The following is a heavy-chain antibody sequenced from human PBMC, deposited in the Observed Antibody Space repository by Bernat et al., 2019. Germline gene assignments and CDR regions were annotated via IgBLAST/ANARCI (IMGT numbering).Heavy chain of an antibody. CDR1: GFTFSSYA. V-gene: IGHV3-23*01. D-gene: IGHD6-19*01. Sequence: EVQLLESGGGLVQPGGSLRLSCAASGFTFSSYAMSWVRQAPGKGLEWVSAISGSGGSTYYADSVKGRFTISRDNSKNTLYLQMNSLRAEDTAVYYCAKDNTAVAGRRGAFDYWGQGTLVTVSS. CDR3: AKDNTAVAGRRGAFDY. J-gene: IGHJ4*02. CDR2: ISGSGGST.